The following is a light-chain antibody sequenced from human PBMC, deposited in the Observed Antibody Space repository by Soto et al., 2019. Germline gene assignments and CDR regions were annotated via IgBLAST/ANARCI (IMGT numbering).Light chain of an antibody. J-gene: IGKJ5*01. V-gene: IGKV1-8*01. CDR1: QGISSY. Sequence: AIRMTQCPSSFSASTGDRVTITCRASQGISSYLAWYQQKTGKAPKLXIYAASTLQSGVPSRFSGGGSGTDFTLTISSLQPEDVATYDCQQYENLTITCGQGTRLEIK. CDR3: QQYENLTIT. CDR2: AAS.